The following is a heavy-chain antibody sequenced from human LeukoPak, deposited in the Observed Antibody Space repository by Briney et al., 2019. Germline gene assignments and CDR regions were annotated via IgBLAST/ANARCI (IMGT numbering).Heavy chain of an antibody. D-gene: IGHD6-13*01. CDR2: ISSSSSYI. J-gene: IGHJ6*03. V-gene: IGHV3-21*04. CDR3: AKKLSSSWDVRIEYYYYYMDV. CDR1: GFTFSSYS. Sequence: GGSLRLSCAASGFTFSSYSMNWVRQAPGKGLEWVSSISSSSSYIYYADSVKGRFTISRDNSKNTLYLQMNSLRAEDTAVYYCAKKLSSSWDVRIEYYYYYMDVWGKGTTVTISS.